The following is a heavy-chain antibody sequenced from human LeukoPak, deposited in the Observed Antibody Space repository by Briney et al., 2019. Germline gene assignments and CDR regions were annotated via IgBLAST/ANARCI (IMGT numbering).Heavy chain of an antibody. CDR1: GFTLSNHW. J-gene: IGHJ4*02. D-gene: IGHD5-24*01. CDR2: IKQDGIEK. V-gene: IGHV3-7*01. Sequence: PGGSLRLSCAASGFTLSNHWMIWVRQAPGKGLECVANIKQDGIEKYYLDSVKGRFTISRDNAKNSVYLQMNSLRVEDTAEYYCGRGWAVDFWGQGTLVTVSS. CDR3: GRGWAVDF.